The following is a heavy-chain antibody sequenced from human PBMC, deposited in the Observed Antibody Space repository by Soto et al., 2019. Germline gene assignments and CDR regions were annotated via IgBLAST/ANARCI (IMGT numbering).Heavy chain of an antibody. CDR1: GFTFSSYA. CDR2: ISYDGSNK. V-gene: IGHV3-30-3*01. D-gene: IGHD2-15*01. J-gene: IGHJ3*02. Sequence: QVQLVESGGGVVQPGRSLRLSCAASGFTFSSYAMHWVRQAPGKGLEWVAVISYDGSNKYYADSVKGRFTISRDNSKNTLYLQMNSLRAEDTAVYYCARDYYYCSGGSCRLTYGAGDFDIWGQGTMVTVSS. CDR3: ARDYYYCSGGSCRLTYGAGDFDI.